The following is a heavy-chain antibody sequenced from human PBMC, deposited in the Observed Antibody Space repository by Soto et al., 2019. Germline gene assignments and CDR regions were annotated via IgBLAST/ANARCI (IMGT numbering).Heavy chain of an antibody. V-gene: IGHV1-18*01. CDR2: ISAYHGNR. CDR3: ARDSPPVDS. Sequence: QVQLVQSGAAVKKPGASVKVSCKASGYTFTSYGISWVRQAPGQVREWMGWISAYHGNRTYAQKFQGRVTITTYTSKSTAYMELRRLRYDDTAVYYCARDSPPVDSWGQGTLVTVSS. J-gene: IGHJ4*02. CDR1: GYTFTSYG.